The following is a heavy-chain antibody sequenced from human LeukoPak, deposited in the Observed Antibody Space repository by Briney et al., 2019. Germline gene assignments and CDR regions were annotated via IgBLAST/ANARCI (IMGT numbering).Heavy chain of an antibody. J-gene: IGHJ4*02. CDR1: GGSIRSYY. D-gene: IGHD2-2*01. CDR2: IYYSGST. Sequence: WETLSLTCTVSGGSIRSYYWSWIRQPPGKGLEWIGYIYYSGSTNYNPSLKSRVTISVDTSKNQFSLKLSSVTAADTAVYYCARHSPYCSSTSCHQTFDYWGQGTLVTVSS. CDR3: ARHSPYCSSTSCHQTFDY. V-gene: IGHV4-59*08.